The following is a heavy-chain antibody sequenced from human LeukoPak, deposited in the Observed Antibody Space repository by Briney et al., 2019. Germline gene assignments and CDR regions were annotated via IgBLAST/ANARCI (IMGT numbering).Heavy chain of an antibody. CDR2: IYYSGST. D-gene: IGHD3-3*01. Sequence: SETLSLTCTVSGGSISSYYGSWIRQPPGKGLEWIGYIYYSGSTNYNPSLKSRVTISVDTSKNQFSLKLSSVTAADTAVYYCARHQSNYDFWSGYYRNGMDVWGQGTTVTVSS. CDR3: ARHQSNYDFWSGYYRNGMDV. J-gene: IGHJ6*02. V-gene: IGHV4-59*08. CDR1: GGSISSYY.